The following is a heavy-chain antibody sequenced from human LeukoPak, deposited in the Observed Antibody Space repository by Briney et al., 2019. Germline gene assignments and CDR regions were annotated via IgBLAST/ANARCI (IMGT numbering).Heavy chain of an antibody. Sequence: PGRSLRLSCAASGFTFSNYGMHWVRQAPGKGLEWVALIWYDGTNKYYGDSVKGRFTISRVNSKNTLYLQMNSLRADDTAVYYCARDQRITTSGQNYFDYWGQGTLVTVSS. CDR1: GFTFSNYG. CDR3: ARDQRITTSGQNYFDY. V-gene: IGHV3-33*01. D-gene: IGHD3-3*01. CDR2: IWYDGTNK. J-gene: IGHJ4*02.